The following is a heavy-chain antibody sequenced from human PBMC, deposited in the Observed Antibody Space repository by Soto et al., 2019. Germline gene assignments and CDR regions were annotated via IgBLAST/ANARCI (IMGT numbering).Heavy chain of an antibody. CDR2: IVVVSGNT. Sequence: SVKVSCKASGFTFISSAVQWVRQARGQRLEWIGWIVVVSGNTNYAQKFQERVTITRDMSTSTAYMELSSLRSEDTAVYYCAADYYDTNGYYYDYWGQGTLVTVSS. J-gene: IGHJ4*02. CDR1: GFTFISSA. V-gene: IGHV1-58*01. CDR3: AADYYDTNGYYYDY. D-gene: IGHD3-22*01.